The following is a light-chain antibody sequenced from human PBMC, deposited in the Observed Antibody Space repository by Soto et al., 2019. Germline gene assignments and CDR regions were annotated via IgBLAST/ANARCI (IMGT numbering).Light chain of an antibody. V-gene: IGKV3-15*01. CDR2: GAS. CDR1: QSVNIN. J-gene: IGKJ1*01. CDR3: QQYISWPPT. Sequence: EIVMTQSPATLSVSPGERVTFSCRASQSVNINLAWYQHKPGQSPRLLVSGASTRATAVPVRFSGSGSGTEFTLTISSLQPEDFALYFCQQYISWPPTFGQGTKVEIK.